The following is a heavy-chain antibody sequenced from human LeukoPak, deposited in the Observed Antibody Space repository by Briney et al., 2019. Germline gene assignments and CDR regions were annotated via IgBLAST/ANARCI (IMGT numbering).Heavy chain of an antibody. J-gene: IGHJ4*02. CDR2: TYYRSKWYN. V-gene: IGHV6-1*01. D-gene: IGHD3-10*01. CDR3: ARRNYGRVDY. Sequence: SQTLSLTCAISGDSVSSNSATWTWVRQSPSRGLEWLGGTYYRSKWYNDYAVSVKSRITINPDTSKNQFSLQLNSVTPEDTAVYYCARRNYGRVDYWGRGTLVTVSS. CDR1: GDSVSSNSAT.